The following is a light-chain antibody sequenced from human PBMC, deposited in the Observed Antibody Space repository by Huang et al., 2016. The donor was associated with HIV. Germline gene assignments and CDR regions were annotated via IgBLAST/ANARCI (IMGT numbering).Light chain of an antibody. CDR1: QNIKRY. CDR3: QQSARTPRT. V-gene: IGKV1-39*01. Sequence: DIQITQSPSSLSASVGDTVIITCRASQNIKRYLNWYQQEPGKAPKRLISAASNLQSGVPSTFSGSCSGTDFTLTINSLQPEDSATYYCQQSARTPRTFGQGTKLEI. CDR2: AAS. J-gene: IGKJ2*01.